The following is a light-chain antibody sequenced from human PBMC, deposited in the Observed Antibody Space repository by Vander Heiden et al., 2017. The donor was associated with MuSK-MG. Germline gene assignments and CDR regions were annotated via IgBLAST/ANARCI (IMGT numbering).Light chain of an antibody. J-gene: IGKJ1*01. CDR3: QQDYTYPWT. CDR1: QSISNW. Sequence: DIQMTQSPSTLSASVGDRVTITCRASQSISNWLAWYQQKPGKAPKLLIYKASSLESGVPSRFSGSGSGTEFTLTISSLQPDDFATYYCQQDYTYPWTFGQGTKVEIK. V-gene: IGKV1-5*03. CDR2: KAS.